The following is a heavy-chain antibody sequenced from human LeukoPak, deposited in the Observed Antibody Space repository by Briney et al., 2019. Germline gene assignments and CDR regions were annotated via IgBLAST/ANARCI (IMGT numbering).Heavy chain of an antibody. D-gene: IGHD6-13*01. Sequence: PGGSLRLSCAASGFTFSTFWMSWVRQAPGKGLEWVANIKQDGSEKYYVDSVKGRFTISRDHAKNSLYLQMNSLGAEDTAVYYCARGSIAAAFQFDYWGQGTLVTVSS. V-gene: IGHV3-7*01. J-gene: IGHJ4*02. CDR3: ARGSIAAAFQFDY. CDR1: GFTFSTFW. CDR2: IKQDGSEK.